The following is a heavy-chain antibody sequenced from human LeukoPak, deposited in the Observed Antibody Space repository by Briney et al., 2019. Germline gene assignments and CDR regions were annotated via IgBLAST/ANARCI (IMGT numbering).Heavy chain of an antibody. Sequence: GGSLRLSCAASGFTFSSYSMNWVRLAPGKGLEWVSYISSSSSNIFYADSVKGRFTISRDNAKNSLHLQMNSLRDEDTAVYYCARSRNYFDYWGQGTLVTVSS. CDR3: ARSRNYFDY. CDR2: ISSSSSNI. J-gene: IGHJ4*02. D-gene: IGHD1-1*01. V-gene: IGHV3-48*02. CDR1: GFTFSSYS.